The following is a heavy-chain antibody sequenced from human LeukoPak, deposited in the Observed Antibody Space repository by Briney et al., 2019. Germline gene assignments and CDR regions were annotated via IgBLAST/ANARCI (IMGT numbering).Heavy chain of an antibody. Sequence: ASVKVSCKASGYTFTSYYMHWVRQAPGQGLEWMGIINPSGGSTSYAQKFQGRVTISVDTSKNQFSLKLSSVTAADTAVYYCARHLLDYDFWRSPNRDPFDPWGQGTLVTVSS. CDR1: GYTFTSYY. CDR2: INPSGGST. D-gene: IGHD3-3*01. J-gene: IGHJ5*02. CDR3: ARHLLDYDFWRSPNRDPFDP. V-gene: IGHV1-46*01.